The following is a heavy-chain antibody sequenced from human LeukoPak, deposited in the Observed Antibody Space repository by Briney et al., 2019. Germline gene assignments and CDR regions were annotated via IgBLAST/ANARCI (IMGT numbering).Heavy chain of an antibody. Sequence: GGSLRLSCAASGFTFSSYGMHWVRQAPGKGLEWVAVISYDGSNKYYADSVKGRFTISRDNSKNTLYLQMNSLRAEDTAVYYCAKDTSGWYITFDYWGQGTLVTVSS. J-gene: IGHJ4*02. V-gene: IGHV3-30*18. CDR1: GFTFSSYG. D-gene: IGHD6-19*01. CDR2: ISYDGSNK. CDR3: AKDTSGWYITFDY.